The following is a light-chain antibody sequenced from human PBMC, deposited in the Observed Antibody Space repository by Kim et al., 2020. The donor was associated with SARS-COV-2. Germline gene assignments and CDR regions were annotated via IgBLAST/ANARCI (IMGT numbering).Light chain of an antibody. Sequence: EIVLTQSPGTLSLSPGERATLSCRASQSVSSSYLAWYQQKPGQAPRLLIYGASSRATGIPDRFSGSGSGTDFTLTISRLEPEDFAVYYINEYGSAPRTFVQGRQVDIK. V-gene: IGKV3-20*01. CDR3: NEYGSAPRT. CDR1: QSVSSSY. CDR2: GAS. J-gene: IGKJ1*01.